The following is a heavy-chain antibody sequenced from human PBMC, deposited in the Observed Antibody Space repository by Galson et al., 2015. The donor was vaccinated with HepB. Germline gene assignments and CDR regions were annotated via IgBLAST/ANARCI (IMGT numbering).Heavy chain of an antibody. Sequence: SLRLSCAASGFTFSSYSMNWVRQAPGKGLEWVSSISSSSSYIYYADSVKGRFTISRDNAKNSLYLQMNSLRAEDTAVYYCARPFIQLWSQTLIPTNNWYFDLWGRGTLVTVSS. J-gene: IGHJ2*01. D-gene: IGHD5-18*01. V-gene: IGHV3-21*01. CDR2: ISSSSSYI. CDR3: ARPFIQLWSQTLIPTNNWYFDL. CDR1: GFTFSSYS.